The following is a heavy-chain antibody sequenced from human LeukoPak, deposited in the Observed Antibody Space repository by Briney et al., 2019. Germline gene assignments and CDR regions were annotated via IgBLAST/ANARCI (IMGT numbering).Heavy chain of an antibody. CDR3: AKADQGDGYNTPIDY. CDR1: GFTVSSNY. CDR2: ISGSGGST. D-gene: IGHD5-12*01. V-gene: IGHV3-23*01. Sequence: PGGSLRLSCAASGFTVSSNYMSWVRQAPGKGLEWVSAISGSGGSTYYADSVKGRFTISRDNSKNTLYLQMNSLRAEDTAVYYCAKADQGDGYNTPIDYWGQGTLVTVSS. J-gene: IGHJ4*02.